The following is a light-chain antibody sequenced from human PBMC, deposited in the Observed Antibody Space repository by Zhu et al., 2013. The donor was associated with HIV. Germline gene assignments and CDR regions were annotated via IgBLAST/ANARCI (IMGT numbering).Light chain of an antibody. CDR3: QQLNTRPLT. J-gene: IGKJ3*01. CDR2: GAS. V-gene: IGKV1-9*01. Sequence: DIQLTQSPSFLSASVGDRVTVTCRASQRISTFLAWYQQKPGKAPQLLIYGASTLEGGVPSRFSGSGSGTEFTLTINNLQPEDFATYYCQQLNTRPLTFGPGTKVDVK. CDR1: QRISTF.